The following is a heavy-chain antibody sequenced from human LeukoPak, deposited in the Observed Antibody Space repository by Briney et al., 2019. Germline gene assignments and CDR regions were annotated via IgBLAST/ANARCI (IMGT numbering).Heavy chain of an antibody. CDR1: GYTFTGYY. CDR3: ARDYRPEPHPSHWFDP. D-gene: IGHD1-14*01. V-gene: IGHV1-2*02. J-gene: IGHJ5*02. Sequence: ASVKVSCKASGYTFTGYYMHWVRQAPGQGLEWMGWINPNSGGTNYAQKFQGRVTMTRDTSISTAYMELSRLRSDDTAVYYCARDYRPEPHPSHWFDPWGQGTLVTVSS. CDR2: INPNSGGT.